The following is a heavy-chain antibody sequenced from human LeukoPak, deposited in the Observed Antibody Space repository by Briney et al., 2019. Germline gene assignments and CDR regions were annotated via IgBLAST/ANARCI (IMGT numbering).Heavy chain of an antibody. CDR1: GFTSSSYA. Sequence: GGSLRLSCAASGFTSSSYAMSWIRQAPGKGLEWVSYISSSGSTIYYADSVKGRFTISRDNAKNSLYLQMNSLRAEDTAVYYCARDQWQQNFDYWGQGTLVTVSS. J-gene: IGHJ4*02. V-gene: IGHV3-11*01. CDR2: ISSSGSTI. D-gene: IGHD6-13*01. CDR3: ARDQWQQNFDY.